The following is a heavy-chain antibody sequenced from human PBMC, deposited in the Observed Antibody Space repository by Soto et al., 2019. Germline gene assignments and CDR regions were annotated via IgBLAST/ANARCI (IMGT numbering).Heavy chain of an antibody. CDR2: IWYDGSNK. CDR3: ARDPYCSGGSCYSFYYYYGMDV. J-gene: IGHJ6*02. CDR1: GFTFSSYG. Sequence: PGGSLRLSCAASGFTFSSYGMHWVRQAPGKGLEWVAVIWYDGSNKYYADSVKGRFTISRDNSKNTLYLQMNSLRAEDTAVYYCARDPYCSGGSCYSFYYYYGMDVWGQGTTVTVSS. V-gene: IGHV3-33*01. D-gene: IGHD2-15*01.